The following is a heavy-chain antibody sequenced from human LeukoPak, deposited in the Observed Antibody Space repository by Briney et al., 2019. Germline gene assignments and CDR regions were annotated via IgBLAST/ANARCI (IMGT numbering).Heavy chain of an antibody. J-gene: IGHJ4*02. D-gene: IGHD6-6*01. CDR3: ARHRGSSSNFDY. Sequence: PSETLSLTCTVSGGSVSRNNYYWDWIRQPPGKGLEYIGSIYYSGSTYYTPSLKSRLTISVDTSKNQFSLKLSSVTATDTAVYHCARHRGSSSNFDYWGQGTLVTVSS. CDR1: GGSVSRNNYY. CDR2: IYYSGST. V-gene: IGHV4-39*01.